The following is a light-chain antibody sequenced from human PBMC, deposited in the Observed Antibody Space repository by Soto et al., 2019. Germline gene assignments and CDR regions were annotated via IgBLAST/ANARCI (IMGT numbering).Light chain of an antibody. CDR1: QSVSSN. CDR3: QQYNNWRLLT. V-gene: IGKV3-15*01. CDR2: GAS. J-gene: IGKJ4*01. Sequence: EIVMTQSPATLSVSPGERATLSCRASQSVSSNLAWYQQKPGQAPRLLIYGASTRATGIPARFSGSGSGTEFTLTISSLQSEDFALYYCQQYNNWRLLTFGGGTKVEIK.